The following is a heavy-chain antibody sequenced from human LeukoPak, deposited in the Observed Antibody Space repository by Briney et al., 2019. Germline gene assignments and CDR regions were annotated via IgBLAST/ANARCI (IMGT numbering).Heavy chain of an antibody. CDR1: GFTFSSYG. V-gene: IGHV3-33*08. CDR2: IWYDGSNK. CDR3: ARDLVRWLVRGAFDI. Sequence: GRSLRLSCAASGFTFSSYGMHWVRQAPGKGLEWVAVIWYDGSNKYYADSVKGRFTISRDNSKNTLYLQMNSLRAEDTAVYYCARDLVRWLVRGAFDIWGQGTMVTVSS. D-gene: IGHD6-19*01. J-gene: IGHJ3*02.